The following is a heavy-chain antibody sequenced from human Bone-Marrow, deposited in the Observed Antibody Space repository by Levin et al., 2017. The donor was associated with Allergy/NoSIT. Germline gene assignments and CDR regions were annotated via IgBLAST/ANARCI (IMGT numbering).Heavy chain of an antibody. D-gene: IGHD6-13*01. J-gene: IGHJ6*02. Sequence: ASVKVSCKASGYTFTGYYMHWVRQAPGQGLEWMGWINPNSGGTNYAQKFQGRVTMTRDTSISTAYMELSRLRSDDTAVYYCARQEYSSSWYAFEGYYYGMDVWGQGTTVTVSS. CDR1: GYTFTGYY. CDR3: ARQEYSSSWYAFEGYYYGMDV. CDR2: INPNSGGT. V-gene: IGHV1-2*02.